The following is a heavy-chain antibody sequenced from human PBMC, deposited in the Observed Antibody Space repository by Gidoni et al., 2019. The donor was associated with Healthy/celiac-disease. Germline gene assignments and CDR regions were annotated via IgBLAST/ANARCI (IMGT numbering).Heavy chain of an antibody. J-gene: IGHJ1*01. CDR3: AKAPLFYYYDSSGPQNGVEYFQH. Sequence: EVQLVESGGGLVQPGGSLRLSCAASGFTFSSYAMSWVRQAPGKGLEWVSAISGSGGSTYYADSVKGRFTISRDNSKNTLYLQMNSLRAEDTAVYYCAKAPLFYYYDSSGPQNGVEYFQHWGQGTLVTVSS. CDR2: ISGSGGST. CDR1: GFTFSSYA. V-gene: IGHV3-23*04. D-gene: IGHD3-22*01.